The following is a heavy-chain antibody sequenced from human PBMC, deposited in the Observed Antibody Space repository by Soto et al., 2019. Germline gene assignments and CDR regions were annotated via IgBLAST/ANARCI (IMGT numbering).Heavy chain of an antibody. CDR2: IWYDGSNK. V-gene: IGHV3-33*01. CDR3: ARDKNYYDSSGYNWFDP. Sequence: GGPQRLSRGAAEFTFVSYGRHWVRKVQGRGLEWVAVIWYDGSNKYYADSVKGRFTISRDNSKNTLYLQMNSLRAEDTAVYYCARDKNYYDSSGYNWFDPWGQGTLVTVSS. CDR1: EFTFVSYG. J-gene: IGHJ5*02. D-gene: IGHD3-22*01.